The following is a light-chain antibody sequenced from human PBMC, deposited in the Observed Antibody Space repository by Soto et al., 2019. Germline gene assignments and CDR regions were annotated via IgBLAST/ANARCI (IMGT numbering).Light chain of an antibody. V-gene: IGKV3-15*01. CDR3: QQYNNWPPIT. J-gene: IGKJ5*01. CDR2: GAS. Sequence: VLTQSPASLSLSPGERATLSCRASQSIRSYVAWYQQKPGQAPRLLIYGASTRATGIPARFSGSGSGTEFALTIGSLQSEDFAVYYCQQYNNWPPITFGQGTRLEIK. CDR1: QSIRSY.